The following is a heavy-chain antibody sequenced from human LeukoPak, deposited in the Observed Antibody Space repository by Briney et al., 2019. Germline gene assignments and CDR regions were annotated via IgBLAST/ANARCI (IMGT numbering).Heavy chain of an antibody. J-gene: IGHJ3*02. CDR1: GFTFSSYW. D-gene: IGHD3-3*01. CDR3: AKDKTYYDFWSGHDAFDI. Sequence: GGSLRLSCAASGFTFSSYWMSWVRQAPGKGLEWVSVISGSGDGTYYADSVKGRFTISRDNSKDTLYLQMNSLRAEDTAVYHCAKDKTYYDFWSGHDAFDIWGQGTMVTVSS. V-gene: IGHV3-23*01. CDR2: ISGSGDGT.